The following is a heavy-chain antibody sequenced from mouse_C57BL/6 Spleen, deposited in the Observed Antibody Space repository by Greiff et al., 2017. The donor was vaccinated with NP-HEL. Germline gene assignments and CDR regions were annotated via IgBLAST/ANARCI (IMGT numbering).Heavy chain of an antibody. CDR1: GYAFSSSW. D-gene: IGHD2-4*01. CDR2: IYPGDGDT. V-gene: IGHV1-82*01. J-gene: IGHJ3*01. Sequence: QVQLQQSGPELVKPGASVKISCKASGYAFSSSWMNWVKQRPGQGLEWIGRIYPGDGDTNYNGKFKGKATLTADKSSSTAYMQLSSLTSEDSAVYFCAREIYYDYDDRFACWGQGTLVTVAA. CDR3: AREIYYDYDDRFAC.